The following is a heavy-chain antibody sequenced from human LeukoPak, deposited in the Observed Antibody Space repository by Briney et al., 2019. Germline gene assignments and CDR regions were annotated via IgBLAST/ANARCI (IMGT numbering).Heavy chain of an antibody. D-gene: IGHD5-18*01. J-gene: IGHJ4*02. Sequence: GGSLRLSCAASGFTFSDYAIHWVRQAPGKGLEWVAVISYDGSNNYYANSVKGRFTISRDNSKNTVYLQMNSLRVEDTAVYYCAREDTALVIAYWGQGTLVTVSS. CDR1: GFTFSDYA. V-gene: IGHV3-30*03. CDR2: ISYDGSNN. CDR3: AREDTALVIAY.